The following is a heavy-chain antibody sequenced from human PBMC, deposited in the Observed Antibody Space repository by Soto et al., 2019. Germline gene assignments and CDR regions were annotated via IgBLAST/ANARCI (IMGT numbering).Heavy chain of an antibody. CDR2: INPSGGST. D-gene: IGHD3-9*01. CDR3: ARSGAVLRYFDWSPPAAFDI. Sequence: ASVKVSCKASGYTFTSYYMHWVRQAPGQGLEWMGIINPSGGSTSYAQKFQGRVTMTRDTSTSTVYMELSSLRSEDTAVYYCARSGAVLRYFDWSPPAAFDIWGQGTMVTVSS. J-gene: IGHJ3*02. CDR1: GYTFTSYY. V-gene: IGHV1-46*03.